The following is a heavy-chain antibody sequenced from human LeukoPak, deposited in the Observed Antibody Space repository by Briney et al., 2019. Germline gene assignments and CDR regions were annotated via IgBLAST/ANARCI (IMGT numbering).Heavy chain of an antibody. CDR2: IYHSGST. J-gene: IGHJ6*03. V-gene: IGHV4-4*02. CDR3: ARGGYSSPYYYYYYMDV. CDR1: GGSISSSNW. Sequence: PSETLSLTCAVSGGSISSSNWWSWVRQPPGKGLEWIGEIYHSGSTNYNPSLKSRVTISVDTSKNQFSLKLSSVTAADTAVYYCARGGYSSPYYYYYYMDVWGKGTTVTVSS. D-gene: IGHD6-13*01.